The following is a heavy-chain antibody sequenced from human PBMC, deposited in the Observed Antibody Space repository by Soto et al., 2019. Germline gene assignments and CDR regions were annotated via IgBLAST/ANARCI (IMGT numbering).Heavy chain of an antibody. J-gene: IGHJ4*01. CDR3: ARGRSTIFDY. CDR1: GYPPSGYD. D-gene: IGHD2-8*01. CDR2: IDAGSSNT. Sequence: SVKPGWKASGYPPSGYDSHLVRQGPGQRLEWMGWIDAGSSNTKYSNKFQGRVTITRDTSANTAYMELSSLRYEYTAVYFCARGRSTIFDYWGRGSLGTVSS. V-gene: IGHV1-3*01.